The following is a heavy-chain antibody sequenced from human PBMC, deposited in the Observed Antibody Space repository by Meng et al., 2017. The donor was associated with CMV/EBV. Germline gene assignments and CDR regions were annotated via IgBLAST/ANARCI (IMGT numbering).Heavy chain of an antibody. D-gene: IGHD1-7*01. V-gene: IGHV1-18*01. Sequence: SFGISWGRQAPGQGVEWMGWNSAQKGNTKYAQKVQGRVTMTTDTSTSTAYMEVRSLRSDDTAVYYCARDKGGFINWYFHNILAIDYWGQGTLVTVSS. J-gene: IGHJ4*02. CDR2: NSAQKGNT. CDR3: ARDKGGFINWYFHNILAIDY. CDR1: SFG.